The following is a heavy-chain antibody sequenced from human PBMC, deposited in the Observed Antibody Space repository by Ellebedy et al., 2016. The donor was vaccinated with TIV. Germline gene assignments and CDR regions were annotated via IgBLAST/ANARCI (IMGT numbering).Heavy chain of an antibody. V-gene: IGHV1-18*01. CDR2: ISAYNGNT. CDR1: GYTFTSYG. Sequence: AASVKVSCKASGYTFTSYGISWVRQAPGQGLEWMGWISAYNGNTNYAQKLQGRVTMTTDTSTSTAYMELRGLRSDDTAVYYCARVRPHYYDSSGYNNWFDPWGQGTLVTVSS. J-gene: IGHJ5*02. CDR3: ARVRPHYYDSSGYNNWFDP. D-gene: IGHD3-22*01.